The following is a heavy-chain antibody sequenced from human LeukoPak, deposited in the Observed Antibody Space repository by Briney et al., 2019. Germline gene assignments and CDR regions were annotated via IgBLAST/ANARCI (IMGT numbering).Heavy chain of an antibody. CDR2: ISYDGSNK. D-gene: IGHD3-3*01. CDR1: GFTFSSYA. Sequence: GGSLRLSCAASGFTFSSYAMHWVRQAPGKGLEWVAVISYDGSNKYYADSVKGRFTISRDNSKNTLYLQMNSLRAEDTAVYYCARAYYDFWSGYYYGMDVWGQGTTDTVSS. V-gene: IGHV3-30-3*01. CDR3: ARAYYDFWSGYYYGMDV. J-gene: IGHJ6*02.